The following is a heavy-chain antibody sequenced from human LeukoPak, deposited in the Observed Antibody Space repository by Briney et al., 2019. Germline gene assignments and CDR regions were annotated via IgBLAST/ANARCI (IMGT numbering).Heavy chain of an antibody. CDR2: IHSDGSST. CDR1: GFTFSSYW. CDR3: ARDDAAAGIIFDY. Sequence: GGSLRLSCVASGFTFSSYWVHWVRQAPGKGLVWVSRIHSDGSSTNYADSVKGRFTISRDNAKNTLYLQMNTLRAEDTAVYYCARDDAAAGIIFDYWGQGTLVTVSS. V-gene: IGHV3-74*01. D-gene: IGHD6-13*01. J-gene: IGHJ4*02.